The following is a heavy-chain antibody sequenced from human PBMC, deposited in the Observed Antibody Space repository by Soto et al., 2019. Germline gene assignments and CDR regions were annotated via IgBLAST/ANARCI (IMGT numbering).Heavy chain of an antibody. CDR3: ARDRYGYPLWGQDDFDY. J-gene: IGHJ4*02. V-gene: IGHV3-23*01. CDR1: GFTFSSYA. CDR2: ISDSGNST. Sequence: PRLSCAASGFTFSSYAMSWVRQAPGKGLEWVSTISDSGNSTYSADSVKGRFTISRDNSKNTLYLQMNSLRAEDTAVYYCARDRYGYPLWGQDDFDYWGQGTLVTVSS. D-gene: IGHD5-18*01.